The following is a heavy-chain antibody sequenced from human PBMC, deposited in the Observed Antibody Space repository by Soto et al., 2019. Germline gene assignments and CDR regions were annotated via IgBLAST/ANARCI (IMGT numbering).Heavy chain of an antibody. D-gene: IGHD6-13*01. Sequence: EVQLVQSGAEVKKPGESLKISCKGSGYSFTSYWIGWVRQMPGKGLEWMGIIYPGDSDTRYSPSFQCQVTISADKSISPAYLQWSSLKASDTAMYYCARTSAAGKYYYGMDVWGQGTTVTVSS. CDR3: ARTSAAGKYYYGMDV. CDR1: GYSFTSYW. J-gene: IGHJ6*02. V-gene: IGHV5-51*01. CDR2: IYPGDSDT.